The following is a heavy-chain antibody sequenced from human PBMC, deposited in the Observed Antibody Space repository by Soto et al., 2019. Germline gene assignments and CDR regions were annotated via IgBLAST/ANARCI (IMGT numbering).Heavy chain of an antibody. CDR1: GGSISSYY. Sequence: QVQLQESGPGLVKPSETLSLTCTVSGGSISSYYWSWIRQPPGKGLEWIGYIYYSGSTNYNHSLKSRATISVDTSKNQFSRKLSSVTAADTAVYYCARATRGVTFDYWGQGPLVTVSS. CDR2: IYYSGST. CDR3: ARATRGVTFDY. D-gene: IGHD1-1*01. J-gene: IGHJ4*02. V-gene: IGHV4-59*01.